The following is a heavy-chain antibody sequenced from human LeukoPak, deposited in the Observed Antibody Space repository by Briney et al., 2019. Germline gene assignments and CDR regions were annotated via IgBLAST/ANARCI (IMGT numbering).Heavy chain of an antibody. J-gene: IGHJ5*02. CDR3: ARRYDCSSTSCYGIWFDP. Sequence: SVKVSCKASGGTFSSYAISWVRQAPGQGLEWMGRIIPILGIANYAQKFQGRVTITADKSTSTAYMELSSLRSDDTAVYYCARRYDCSSTSCYGIWFDPWGQGTLVTVSS. V-gene: IGHV1-69*04. CDR1: GGTFSSYA. D-gene: IGHD2-2*01. CDR2: IIPILGIA.